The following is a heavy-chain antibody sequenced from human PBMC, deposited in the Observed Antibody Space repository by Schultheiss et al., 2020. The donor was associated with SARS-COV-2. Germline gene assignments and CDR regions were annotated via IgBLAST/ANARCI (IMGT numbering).Heavy chain of an antibody. J-gene: IGHJ3*02. V-gene: IGHV1-69*13. D-gene: IGHD4-17*01. CDR1: GGTFSSYA. Sequence: SVKVSCKASGGTFSSYAISWVRQAPGQGLEWMGGIIPIFRTANYAQNFQGRVTMTADDPTNTVCLELRSRRSDDTAVYYCARDYGDRDAFDIWGQGTMVTV. CDR3: ARDYGDRDAFDI. CDR2: IIPIFRTA.